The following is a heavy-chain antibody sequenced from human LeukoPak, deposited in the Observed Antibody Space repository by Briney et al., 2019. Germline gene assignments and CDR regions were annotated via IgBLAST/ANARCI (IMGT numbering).Heavy chain of an antibody. D-gene: IGHD2-21*01. Sequence: GGSLRLSCAASAFAFSSYWMTWVRQAPGKGLQWVANIKQDGSEKYYVDSVKGRFTISRDNAANSLYLQMNSLRAEDTAVYYCARHHMTAFDIWGQGTMVTVSS. CDR2: IKQDGSEK. CDR1: AFAFSSYW. J-gene: IGHJ3*02. CDR3: ARHHMTAFDI. V-gene: IGHV3-7*05.